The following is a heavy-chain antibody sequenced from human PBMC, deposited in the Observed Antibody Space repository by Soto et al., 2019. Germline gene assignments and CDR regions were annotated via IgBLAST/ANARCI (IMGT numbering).Heavy chain of an antibody. Sequence: PGGSLRLSCAASGFTFSSYAMSWVRQAPGKGLEWVSAISGSGGSTYYADSVKGRFTISRDNSKNTLYLQMNSLRAEDTAVYYCAKDLHRGPGRRYYFDYWGQGTLVTVSS. V-gene: IGHV3-23*01. CDR2: ISGSGGST. D-gene: IGHD1-26*01. J-gene: IGHJ4*02. CDR3: AKDLHRGPGRRYYFDY. CDR1: GFTFSSYA.